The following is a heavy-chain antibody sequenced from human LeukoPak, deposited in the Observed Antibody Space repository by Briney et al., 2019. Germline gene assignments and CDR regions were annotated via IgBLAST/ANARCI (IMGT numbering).Heavy chain of an antibody. CDR3: ARSHSITIFGVVITDNWFDP. Sequence: GESLKISCKGSGYSFTSYWIGWVHQMPGKGLEWMGIIYPGDSDTRYSPSFQGQVTISADKSISTAYLQWSSLKASDTAMYYCARSHSITIFGVVITDNWFDPWGQGTLVTVSS. CDR1: GYSFTSYW. V-gene: IGHV5-51*07. CDR2: IYPGDSDT. D-gene: IGHD3-3*01. J-gene: IGHJ5*02.